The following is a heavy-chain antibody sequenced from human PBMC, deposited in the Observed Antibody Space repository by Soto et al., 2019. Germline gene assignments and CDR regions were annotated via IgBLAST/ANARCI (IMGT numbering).Heavy chain of an antibody. CDR1: GGSISSSYS. J-gene: IGHJ3*02. V-gene: IGHV3-48*02. D-gene: IGHD3-22*01. CDR3: ARGPPYYYDSSGYYRDAFDI. Sequence: ETLSLTCTVSGGSISSSYSMNWVRQAPGKGLEWVSYISSSSSTIYYADSVKGRFTISRDNAKNSLYLQMNSLRDEDTAVYYCARGPPYYYDSSGYYRDAFDIWGQGTMVTVSS. CDR2: ISSSSSTI.